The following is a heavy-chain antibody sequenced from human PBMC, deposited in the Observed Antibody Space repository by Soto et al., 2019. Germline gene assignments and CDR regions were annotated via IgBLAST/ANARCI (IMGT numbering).Heavy chain of an antibody. Sequence: QVQLVQSGAEVKKPGASVKVSCKASGYTFTGYHMHWVRQAPGQGLEWMGWINPNSGGTNYAQKIQGRRTMTRDTSISRAYMELTRLRSDDTAVNYCVRVDIAVACLFGGMDGWGRGATITVSS. V-gene: IGHV1-2*02. CDR2: INPNSGGT. J-gene: IGHJ6*02. CDR1: GYTFTGYH. CDR3: VRVDIAVACLFGGMDG. D-gene: IGHD6-19*01.